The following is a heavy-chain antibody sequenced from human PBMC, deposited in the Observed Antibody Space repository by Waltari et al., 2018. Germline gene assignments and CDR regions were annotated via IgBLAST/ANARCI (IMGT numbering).Heavy chain of an antibody. CDR1: GAPLSCYH. Sequence: QVQLQASGPGLVKPSETLSLTCTVSGAPLSCYHWTWIRQPPGKGLEWIGYIYYSGSTNYNPSLKSRVTISVDTSKNQFSLKLSSVTAADTAVYYCAREHYDFWSGLDVWGQGTTVTVSS. CDR2: IYYSGST. J-gene: IGHJ6*02. V-gene: IGHV4-59*01. D-gene: IGHD3-3*01. CDR3: AREHYDFWSGLDV.